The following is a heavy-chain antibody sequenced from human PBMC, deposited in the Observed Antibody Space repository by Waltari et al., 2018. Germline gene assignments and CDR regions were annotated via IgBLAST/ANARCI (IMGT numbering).Heavy chain of an antibody. CDR3: ARALGWSVDSGSYY. Sequence: QVQLVESGGGVVQPGRSLRLSCAASGFTFSSYAMHWVRQAPGKGLEWVAVISYDGSNKYYADSVKGRITISRDNSKNTLYLQMNSLRAEDTAVYYCARALGWSVDSGSYYWGQGTLVTVSS. D-gene: IGHD1-26*01. V-gene: IGHV3-30-3*01. J-gene: IGHJ4*02. CDR1: GFTFSSYA. CDR2: ISYDGSNK.